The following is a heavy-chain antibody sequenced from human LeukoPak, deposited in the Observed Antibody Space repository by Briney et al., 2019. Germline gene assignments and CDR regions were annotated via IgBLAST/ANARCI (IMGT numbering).Heavy chain of an antibody. CDR3: ARDQGTWWFDP. J-gene: IGHJ5*02. D-gene: IGHD3-10*01. Sequence: PSETLSLTCTVSGGSTSSSTYYWDWIRQPPGKGREWIGNIYDSGGTHYNPSLKSRVTISEDTSKNQFSLRLSSVTAADTAVYYCARDQGTWWFDPWGQGTLVTVSS. V-gene: IGHV4-39*07. CDR1: GGSTSSSTYY. CDR2: IYDSGGT.